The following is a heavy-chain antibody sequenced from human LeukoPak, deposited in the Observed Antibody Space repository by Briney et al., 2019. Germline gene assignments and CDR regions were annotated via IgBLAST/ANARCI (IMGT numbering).Heavy chain of an antibody. CDR3: APQEPRGSSWYS. CDR1: GFTFSSYA. Sequence: GGSLRLSCAASGFTFSSYAMSWVRQAPGKGLEWVSAISGSGGSTYYADSVKGRFTISRDNSKNTLYLQMNSLRGEDTAVYYCAPQEPRGSSWYSWGQGTLVTVSS. CDR2: ISGSGGST. D-gene: IGHD6-13*01. V-gene: IGHV3-23*01. J-gene: IGHJ4*02.